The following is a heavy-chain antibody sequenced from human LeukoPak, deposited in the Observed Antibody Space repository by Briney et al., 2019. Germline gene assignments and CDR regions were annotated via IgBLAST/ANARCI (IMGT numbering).Heavy chain of an antibody. CDR1: GFTFDDYA. D-gene: IGHD1-26*01. J-gene: IGHJ4*02. Sequence: PGRSLRLSCAASGFTFDDYAMPWVRQAPGKGLEWVSGIDWNSGTLDYADSVKGRFTISRDNAKNSLYLQMNSLRPEDTAFYYCAKDRAVEGGELTHFDHWGQGVLVTVSS. CDR2: IDWNSGTL. CDR3: AKDRAVEGGELTHFDH. V-gene: IGHV3-9*01.